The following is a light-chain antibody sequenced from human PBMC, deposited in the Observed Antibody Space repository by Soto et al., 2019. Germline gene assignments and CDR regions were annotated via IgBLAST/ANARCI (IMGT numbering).Light chain of an antibody. CDR1: QDISRF. CDR3: LKHNSYPYT. V-gene: IGKV1-17*03. CDR2: ETS. J-gene: IGKJ2*01. Sequence: DVQMTQSPSAMSASVGDRVTITCRATQDISRFVAWFQQKPGKAPERLIYETSTLQPGVPSRFSGSGSGTEFTLAISGLQPEDVATYYCLKHNSYPYTFGQGTKLEIK.